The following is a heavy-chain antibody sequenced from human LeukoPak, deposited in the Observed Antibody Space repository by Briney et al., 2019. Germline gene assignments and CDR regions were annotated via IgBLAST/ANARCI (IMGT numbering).Heavy chain of an antibody. CDR2: ISWDGGST. J-gene: IGHJ6*03. CDR3: AKAHVVYYYMEV. D-gene: IGHD2-15*01. CDR1: GFTFDDYS. Sequence: GGSLRLSCTGSGFTFDDYSMHWVRQTPGKGLEWVSLISWDGGSTSYADSVKGRFTISRDSSKTSLYLQMNSLRTEDTALYYCAKAHVVYYYMEVWGKGTTVTVSS. V-gene: IGHV3-43*01.